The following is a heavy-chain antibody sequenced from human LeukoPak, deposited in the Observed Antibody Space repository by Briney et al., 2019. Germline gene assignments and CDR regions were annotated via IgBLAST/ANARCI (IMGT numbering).Heavy chain of an antibody. V-gene: IGHV3-21*05. CDR2: ISSSGGYT. CDR3: ARVDSTSWFDY. D-gene: IGHD6-13*01. Sequence: GGSLRLSCAASGFTFSTYAFHWVRQAPGTGLEWVSYISSSGGYTNYADSVKGRFTISRDNAKNSLYLQMNSLRVEDTAVYYCARVDSTSWFDYWGQGTLVTVSS. CDR1: GFTFSTYA. J-gene: IGHJ4*02.